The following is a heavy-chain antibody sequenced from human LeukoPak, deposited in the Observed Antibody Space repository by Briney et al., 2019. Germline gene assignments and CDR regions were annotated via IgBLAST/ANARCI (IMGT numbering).Heavy chain of an antibody. Sequence: PGGSLRLSCAASGFTFGRYSMNWVRQAPGKGLEWLSYITSSSSTIEYAVSVEGRFIISRDNAKNSLFLQMNSLRAEDTAVYYCARSNWGYDYWGQGTLVTVSS. J-gene: IGHJ4*02. CDR3: ARSNWGYDY. CDR1: GFTFGRYS. CDR2: ITSSSSTI. V-gene: IGHV3-48*01. D-gene: IGHD7-27*01.